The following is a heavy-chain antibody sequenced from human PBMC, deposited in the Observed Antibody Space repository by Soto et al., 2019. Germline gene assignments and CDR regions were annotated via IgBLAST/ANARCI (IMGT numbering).Heavy chain of an antibody. CDR2: IYYSGST. D-gene: IGHD3-3*01. Sequence: QVQLQEAGPGLVKPSQTLSLTCTVSGGSISSGGYYWSWIRQHPGKGLEWIGYIYYSGSTYYNPSLKSRVTISVDKSKNKFSLKLSSVTAADTAVYYCARFYDFWSVGYFDYWGQGTLVTVSS. J-gene: IGHJ4*02. V-gene: IGHV4-31*03. CDR1: GGSISSGGYY. CDR3: ARFYDFWSVGYFDY.